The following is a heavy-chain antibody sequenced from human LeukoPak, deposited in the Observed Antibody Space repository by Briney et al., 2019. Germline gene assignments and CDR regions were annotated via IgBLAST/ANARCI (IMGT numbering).Heavy chain of an antibody. CDR1: GGSISSYY. D-gene: IGHD6-19*01. J-gene: IGHJ4*02. V-gene: IGHV4-59*01. Sequence: SETLSLTCTVSGGSISSYYWSWIRQPPGKGLEWIGYIDYRGITSYNPSLESRVTISVDTSKNQFSLRLSSMTAVDTAVYYCTREYSSGWSGTGYWGQGTLVTVSS. CDR2: IDYRGIT. CDR3: TREYSSGWSGTGY.